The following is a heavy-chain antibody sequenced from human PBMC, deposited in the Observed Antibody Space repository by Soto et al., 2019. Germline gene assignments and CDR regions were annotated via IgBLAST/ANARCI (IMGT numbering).Heavy chain of an antibody. CDR3: ARVALVVITGEVHDAFDI. CDR2: IYYSGST. CDR1: GGSISSGDYY. J-gene: IGHJ3*02. V-gene: IGHV4-30-4*01. Sequence: QVQLQESGPGLVKPSQTLSLTCTVSGGSISSGDYYWSWIRQPPGKGLEWIGYIYYSGSTYYNPSLKSRVTISVDTSKNQFSLKLSSVTAADTAVYYCARVALVVITGEVHDAFDIWGQGTMVTVSS. D-gene: IGHD3-22*01.